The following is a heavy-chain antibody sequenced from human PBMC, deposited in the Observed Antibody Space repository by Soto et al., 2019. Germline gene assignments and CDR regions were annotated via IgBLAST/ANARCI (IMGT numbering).Heavy chain of an antibody. V-gene: IGHV1-3*01. D-gene: IGHD2-2*01. CDR1: GYTFTSYA. J-gene: IGHJ3*02. CDR3: ARDSGRYGIVVVPAAFDAFDI. CDR2: INAGNGNT. Sequence: ASVKVSCKASGYTFTSYAMHWVRQAPGQRLEWMGWINAGNGNTKYSQKFQGRVTITRDTSASTAYMELSSLRSEDTAVYYCARDSGRYGIVVVPAAFDAFDIWGQGTMVTVSS.